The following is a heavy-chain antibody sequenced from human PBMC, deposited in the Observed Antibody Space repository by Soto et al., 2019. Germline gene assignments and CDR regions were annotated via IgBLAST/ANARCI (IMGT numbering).Heavy chain of an antibody. CDR3: AHTRIQLWSF. D-gene: IGHD5-18*01. Sequence: QITLKESGPTLLKPTQTLTLTCTFSGFSLSTSGVGVGWIRQPPGKALEWLALIHWDDDKRYSSSLKSRLTITKDTSKNQVVLTMTNMDHVDTATYYCAHTRIQLWSFWGQGTLVTVSS. J-gene: IGHJ4*02. V-gene: IGHV2-5*02. CDR1: GFSLSTSGVG. CDR2: IHWDDDK.